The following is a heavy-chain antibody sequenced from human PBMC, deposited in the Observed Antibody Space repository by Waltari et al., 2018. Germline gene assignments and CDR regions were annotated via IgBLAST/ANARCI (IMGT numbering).Heavy chain of an antibody. CDR1: GGSFSGYY. J-gene: IGHJ4*02. V-gene: IGHV4-34*01. Sequence: QVQLQQWGAGLLKPSETLSLTCAVSGGSFSGYYWSWIRQPPGKGLEWIGEINHSGSTNYNPSLKSRVTISVDTSKNQFSLKLSSVTAADTAVYYCARGFASGYDAGYWGQGTLVTVSS. D-gene: IGHD5-12*01. CDR2: INHSGST. CDR3: ARGFASGYDAGY.